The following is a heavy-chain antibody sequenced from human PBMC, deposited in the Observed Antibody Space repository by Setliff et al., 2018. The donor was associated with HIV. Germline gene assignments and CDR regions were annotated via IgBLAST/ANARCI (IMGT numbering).Heavy chain of an antibody. CDR3: ARASYYYDSSGWVDY. V-gene: IGHV3-11*03. J-gene: IGHJ4*02. CDR2: ISSSSSYT. CDR1: GFTFNDYH. D-gene: IGHD3-22*01. Sequence: GGSLRLSCVGSGFTFNDYHISWIRQAPGKGLEWISYISSSSSYTNYADSVKGRFTISRDNAKNSLYLQMNSLRAEDTAVYYCARASYYYDSSGWVDYWGQGTLVTVSS.